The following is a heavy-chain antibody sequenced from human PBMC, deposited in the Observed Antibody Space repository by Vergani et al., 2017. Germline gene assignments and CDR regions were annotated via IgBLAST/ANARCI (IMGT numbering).Heavy chain of an antibody. V-gene: IGHV3-30*03. D-gene: IGHD6-19*01. J-gene: IGHJ4*02. Sequence: QVQLVESGGGVVQPGRSLRLSCAASGFTFSSYGMHWVRQAPGKGLEWVAVISYDGSNKYYADSVKGRFTISRDNSKNTLYLQMNSLRAEDTAVYYCARVPLDSGWYPYFDYWGQGTLVTVSS. CDR1: GFTFSSYG. CDR2: ISYDGSNK. CDR3: ARVPLDSGWYPYFDY.